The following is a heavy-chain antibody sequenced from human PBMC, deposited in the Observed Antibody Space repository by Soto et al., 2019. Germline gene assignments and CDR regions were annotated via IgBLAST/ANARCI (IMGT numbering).Heavy chain of an antibody. Sequence: SETLSLTCTVSGGSISSYYWSWIRQPPGKGLEWIGYIYYSGSTNYNPSLKSRVTISVDTSKNQFSLKLSSVTAADTAVYYCAREQPGHYYSGMDVWGQGNTLTVSS. V-gene: IGHV4-59*01. CDR2: IYYSGST. CDR1: GGSISSYY. CDR3: AREQPGHYYSGMDV. J-gene: IGHJ6*02.